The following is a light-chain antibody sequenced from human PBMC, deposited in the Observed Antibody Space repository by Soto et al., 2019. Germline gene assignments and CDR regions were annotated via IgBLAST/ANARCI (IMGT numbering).Light chain of an antibody. Sequence: QSALTQPASVSGSPGQSITISCTGTSSDIGAYNYVSWYQQHPGRAPKLIIYDVTHRPAGISSRFSASQSGNTASLTISVLQAEDEADYYCCSYTSSSTLYVFGTGTKLTVL. V-gene: IGLV2-14*03. CDR3: CSYTSSSTLYV. CDR1: SSDIGAYNY. CDR2: DVT. J-gene: IGLJ1*01.